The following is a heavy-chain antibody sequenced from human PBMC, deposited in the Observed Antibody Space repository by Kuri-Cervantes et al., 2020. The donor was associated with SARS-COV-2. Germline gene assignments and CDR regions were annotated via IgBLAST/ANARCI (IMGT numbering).Heavy chain of an antibody. D-gene: IGHD5-18*01. CDR2: ISYDGSNK. CDR3: ARGGYSTRPPSYYYYMDV. CDR1: GFTFSSYA. Sequence: GGSLRLSCAASGFTFSSYAMHWVRQAPGKGLEWVAVISYDGSNKYYADSVKGRFTIPRDNSKNTLYLQMNSLRAEDTAVYYCARGGYSTRPPSYYYYMDVWGKGTTVTVSS. V-gene: IGHV3-30*04. J-gene: IGHJ6*03.